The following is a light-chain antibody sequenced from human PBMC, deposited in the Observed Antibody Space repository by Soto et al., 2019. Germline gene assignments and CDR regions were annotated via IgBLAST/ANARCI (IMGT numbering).Light chain of an antibody. CDR1: QSVSSSY. Sequence: EIVLTQSPGTLSLSPGERATLSCRASQSVSSSYLAWYQQKPGQAPRLLIYGASSRATGIPDRFSGSGSGTDFTLTISSLEPEDFAMYYCQQYGSSPKTFGPATQLAIQ. CDR3: QQYGSSPKT. J-gene: IGKJ1*01. V-gene: IGKV3-20*01. CDR2: GAS.